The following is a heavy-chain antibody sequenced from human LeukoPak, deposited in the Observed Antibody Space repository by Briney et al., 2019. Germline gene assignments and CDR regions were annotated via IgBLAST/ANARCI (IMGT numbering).Heavy chain of an antibody. J-gene: IGHJ4*02. CDR2: IYTSGST. V-gene: IGHV4-4*07. D-gene: IGHD1-26*01. CDR1: GDSIRHSSYY. CDR3: ARAEGFSGSYYFDY. Sequence: SETLSLTCTVSGDSIRHSSYYWSWIRQPAGKGLEWIRRIYTSGSTNYNPSLKSRVTMSVDTSKNQFSLKLSSVTAADTAVYYCARAEGFSGSYYFDYWGQGTLVSVSS.